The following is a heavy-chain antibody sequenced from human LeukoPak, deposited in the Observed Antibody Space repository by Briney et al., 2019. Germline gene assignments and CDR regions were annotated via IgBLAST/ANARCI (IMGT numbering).Heavy chain of an antibody. D-gene: IGHD3-9*01. CDR1: GGSFSVSY. Sequence: SETLSLTCAVYGGSFSVSYWSWIRQPPGKGLEWIGEINHSGSTNYNPSLKSRVTISVDTSKNQSSLKLSSVTAADTAVYYCASRSALTGYLYYYYGMDVWGKGTTVTVSS. V-gene: IGHV4-34*01. J-gene: IGHJ6*04. CDR2: INHSGST. CDR3: ASRSALTGYLYYYYGMDV.